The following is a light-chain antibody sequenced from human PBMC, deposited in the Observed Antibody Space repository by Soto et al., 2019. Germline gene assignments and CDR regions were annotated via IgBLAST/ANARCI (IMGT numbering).Light chain of an antibody. J-gene: IGKJ4*01. Sequence: DIVMTQSPLSLPVTPGEPASISCRSSQSLLYSNGYTYLNWYLQKPGQSPQLLIYLGSNRASGVPDRFSGGGSGTDFTLTISRVEAEDVGVYYCMQAVETPLTFGGGTKVEIK. CDR1: QSLLYSNGYTY. V-gene: IGKV2-28*01. CDR3: MQAVETPLT. CDR2: LGS.